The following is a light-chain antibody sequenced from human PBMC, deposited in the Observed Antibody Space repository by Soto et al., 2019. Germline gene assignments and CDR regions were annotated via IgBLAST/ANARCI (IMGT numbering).Light chain of an antibody. CDR3: VAWDDSLNGYV. V-gene: IGLV1-44*01. Sequence: QSVLTQPPSASGTPGQRVTISCSGSSSNIGSNTVNWYQQLPGTAPKLLIYTNNQRPSGVPDRFSGSKSGTSASLAISGLQSGDEADYYCVAWDDSLNGYVFGTGTKLTVL. J-gene: IGLJ1*01. CDR2: TNN. CDR1: SSNIGSNT.